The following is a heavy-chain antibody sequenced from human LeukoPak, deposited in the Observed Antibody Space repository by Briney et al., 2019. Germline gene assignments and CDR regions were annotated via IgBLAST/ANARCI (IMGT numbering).Heavy chain of an antibody. V-gene: IGHV3-7*01. CDR1: GFTFSSYW. J-gene: IGHJ4*02. CDR2: INQAGSAR. CDR3: ASKQGDY. Sequence: GGSLRLSCAASGFTFSSYWMIWVRQAPGKGLEWVANINQAGSARYSVDSVKGRFTISRDNAKNSLYLQMNSLRAEDTAVYYCASKQGDYWGQGTLVTVSS.